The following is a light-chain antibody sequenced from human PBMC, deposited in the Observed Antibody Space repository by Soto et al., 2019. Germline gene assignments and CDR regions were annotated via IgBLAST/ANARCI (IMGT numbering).Light chain of an antibody. CDR2: GAS. J-gene: IGKJ5*01. CDR1: QSVTKNN. CDR3: KQYGVSAPIT. Sequence: EIVLTQSPGTLSLSPGERATLSCKAIQSVTKNNLNWYQQKPGQAPRLLIYGASISATGIPDRFSGSVSETDFPPTISRLELLEVALDYCKQYGVSAPITYALGTRLEIK. V-gene: IGKV3-20*01.